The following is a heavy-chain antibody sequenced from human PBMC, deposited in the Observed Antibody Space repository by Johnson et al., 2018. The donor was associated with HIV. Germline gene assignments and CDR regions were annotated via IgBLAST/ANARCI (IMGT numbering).Heavy chain of an antibody. D-gene: IGHD3-10*01. V-gene: IGHV3-30*03. CDR3: AREGQEFNDAFDI. CDR1: GFTFSNVW. Sequence: QVQLVESGGGVVRPGGSLRLSCAASGFTFSNVWMTWVRQAPGKGLEWVAVISYDGSNKYYADSVKGRFTISRDNSKNTLYLQMNSLRAEDTAVYYCAREGQEFNDAFDIWGQGTMVTVSS. J-gene: IGHJ3*02. CDR2: ISYDGSNK.